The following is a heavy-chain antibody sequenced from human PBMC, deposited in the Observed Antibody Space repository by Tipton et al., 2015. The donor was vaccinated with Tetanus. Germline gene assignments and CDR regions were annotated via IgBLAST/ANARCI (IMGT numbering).Heavy chain of an antibody. CDR3: ASSVGQLWF. CDR2: IYSGDSST. Sequence: SLRLSCAASGFTFSSYAMSWVRQAPGKGLEWVSIIYSGDSSTYYADSVKGRFTISRDTCKNTLYLQMSSLRAEDTAVYYCASSVGQLWFWGQGSLVTVSS. CDR1: GFTFSSYA. V-gene: IGHV3-23*03. J-gene: IGHJ4*01. D-gene: IGHD5-18*01.